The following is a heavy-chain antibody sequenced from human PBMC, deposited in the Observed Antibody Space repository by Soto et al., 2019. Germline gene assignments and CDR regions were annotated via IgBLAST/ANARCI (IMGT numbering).Heavy chain of an antibody. CDR2: LYYSGNT. D-gene: IGHD2-15*01. Sequence: SETLSLTCTVSGGSISPFYWSWVRQPPGKGLEWIGYLYYSGNTNYNPSLKSRVAISVDASKNQVSLRLTSVTAADTAVYYCARVGGVAARTFDYWGQGTVVTVSS. CDR3: ARVGGVAARTFDY. J-gene: IGHJ4*02. V-gene: IGHV4-59*01. CDR1: GGSISPFY.